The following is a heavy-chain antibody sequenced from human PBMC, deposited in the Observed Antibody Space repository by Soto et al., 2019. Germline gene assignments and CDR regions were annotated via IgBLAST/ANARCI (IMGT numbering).Heavy chain of an antibody. CDR1: GVSISSYY. CDR3: ARVNYYDSSGYYPEGFDP. CDR2: IYYSGST. J-gene: IGHJ5*02. V-gene: IGHV4-59*01. Sequence: SETLSLTCTVSGVSISSYYWSWIRQPPGKGLEWIGYIYYSGSTNYNPSLKSRVTISVDTSKNQFSLKLSSVTAADTAVYYCARVNYYDSSGYYPEGFDPWGQGTLVTVS. D-gene: IGHD3-22*01.